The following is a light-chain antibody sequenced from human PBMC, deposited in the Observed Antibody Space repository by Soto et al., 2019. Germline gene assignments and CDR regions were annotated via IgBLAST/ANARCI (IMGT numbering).Light chain of an antibody. CDR1: RSNIGAGYG. J-gene: IGLJ3*02. V-gene: IGLV1-40*01. CDR3: QSYDSSLSGGV. Sequence: QSVLAQPPSVSGAPGQRVTISCTGSRSNIGAGYGVHWYQQLPGTAPKLLIYGNSNRPSGVPDRFSGSKSGTSASLAITGLQAEDEADYHCQSYDSSLSGGVFGGGTKLTVL. CDR2: GNS.